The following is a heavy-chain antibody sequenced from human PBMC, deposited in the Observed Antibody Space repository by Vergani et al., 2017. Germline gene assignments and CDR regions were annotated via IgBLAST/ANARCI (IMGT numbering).Heavy chain of an antibody. Sequence: QVQILQSGGGVVQPGGSLRLSCTLSGFTLNTYGIHWVRQAPGKGLGWVSFIRYDGSSEYYGDSVKGRFTISRDKSQNTVNLQMNSLGTEDTAVYFCANSVIAGNVGVAYFGMDVWGRGTTVTVSS. CDR3: ANSVIAGNVGVAYFGMDV. J-gene: IGHJ6*02. CDR1: GFTLNTYG. D-gene: IGHD2/OR15-2a*01. V-gene: IGHV3-30*02. CDR2: IRYDGSSE.